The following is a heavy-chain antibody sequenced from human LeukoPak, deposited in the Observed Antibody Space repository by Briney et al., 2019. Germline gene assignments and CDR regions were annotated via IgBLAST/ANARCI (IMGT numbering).Heavy chain of an antibody. J-gene: IGHJ4*02. Sequence: ASVNVSCKATDYTFTSYGISWVRQAPGQGLEWMGWISSNSDNTNYAQKLQGRVTMTTDTSTSTAYMELRSLRSDDTALYFCARDWGSIKVIADYWGQGTLVTVSS. CDR1: DYTFTSYG. D-gene: IGHD7-27*01. CDR3: ARDWGSIKVIADY. V-gene: IGHV1-18*01. CDR2: ISSNSDNT.